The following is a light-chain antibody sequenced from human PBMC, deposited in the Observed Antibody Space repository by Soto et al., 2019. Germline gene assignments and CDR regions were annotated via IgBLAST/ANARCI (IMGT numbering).Light chain of an antibody. J-gene: IGKJ2*01. CDR1: QSVLYSSNNKNY. V-gene: IGKV4-1*01. Sequence: DIVLTQSPDSLAVSLGERATINCKSSQSVLYSSNNKNYLACYQQKPGQPPKLLIYWASTRESGVPDRFSGSGDGTDFTLTSNSLQEEDVAVYYCQQYYSTPLTFGQGTKLEIK. CDR2: WAS. CDR3: QQYYSTPLT.